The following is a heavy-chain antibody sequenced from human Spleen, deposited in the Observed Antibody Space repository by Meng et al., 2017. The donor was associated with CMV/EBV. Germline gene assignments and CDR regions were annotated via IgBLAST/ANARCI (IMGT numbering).Heavy chain of an antibody. CDR2: INPNSGGT. D-gene: IGHD3-16*02. CDR1: FTASC. V-gene: IGHV1-2*02. Sequence: FTASCLRWVPQAPGPRLECMGWINPNSGGTNYAQRFQSRVTMTRDTSISTAYMELNRLTSDDTAIYYCARGSKLRLGESSLYNYFDPWGQGTLVTVSS. CDR3: ARGSKLRLGESSLYNYFDP. J-gene: IGHJ5*02.